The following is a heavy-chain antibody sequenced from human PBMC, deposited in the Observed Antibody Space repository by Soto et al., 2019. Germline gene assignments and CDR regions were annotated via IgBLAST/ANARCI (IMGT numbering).Heavy chain of an antibody. V-gene: IGHV3-23*01. CDR2: LSGSGGTR. CDR1: GFTVSTYY. CDR3: TKGIAVAGHASQYYGMDV. D-gene: IGHD6-19*01. J-gene: IGHJ6*02. Sequence: GGSLRLSCAASGFTVSTYYMRWVRQAPGKGLEWVSTLSGSGGTRYYADSLKGGFAISRDDSKNKLYLQMNNLRAEDTAVDYCTKGIAVAGHASQYYGMDVWGQGTTVTVSS.